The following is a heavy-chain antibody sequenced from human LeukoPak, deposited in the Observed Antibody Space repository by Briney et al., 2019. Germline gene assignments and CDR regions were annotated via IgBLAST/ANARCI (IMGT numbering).Heavy chain of an antibody. V-gene: IGHV3-23*01. CDR1: GFTFSSYA. Sequence: PGGSLRLSCAASGFTFSSYAMSWVRQAPGKGLEWVSAISGSGGSTYYADSVKGRFTISRDNSKNTLYLQMNSLRAEDTAAYYCAKDVSYYDSSGYPLDYWGQGTLVTVSS. CDR3: AKDVSYYDSSGYPLDY. J-gene: IGHJ4*02. D-gene: IGHD3-22*01. CDR2: ISGSGGST.